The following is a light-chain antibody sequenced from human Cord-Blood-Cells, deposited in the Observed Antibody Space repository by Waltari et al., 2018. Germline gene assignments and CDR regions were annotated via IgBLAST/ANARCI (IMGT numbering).Light chain of an antibody. Sequence: EIVMTQSPATLSVSPGERATLSCRASQSVSSNLAWYQQKPGQAPRLPIYGASTRATGIPARFSGSGSVTEFTLTISSLQSEDFAVYYCQQYNNWPLYTFGQGTKLEIK. CDR2: GAS. J-gene: IGKJ2*01. V-gene: IGKV3-15*01. CDR3: QQYNNWPLYT. CDR1: QSVSSN.